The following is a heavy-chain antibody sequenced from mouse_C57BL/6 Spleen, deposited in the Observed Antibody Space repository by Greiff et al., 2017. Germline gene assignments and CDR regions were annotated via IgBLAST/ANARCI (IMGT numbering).Heavy chain of an antibody. CDR3: ARRGVYYGSTLDY. CDR2: INPYNGGT. J-gene: IGHJ2*01. CDR1: GYTFTDYY. V-gene: IGHV1-19*01. Sequence: EVQLQQSGPVLVKPGASVKMSCKASGYTFTDYYMNWVKQSHGKSLEWIGVINPYNGGTSYNQKFKGKATLTVDKSSSTAYMELNSLTSEDSAVYYCARRGVYYGSTLDYWGQGTTLTVSS. D-gene: IGHD1-1*01.